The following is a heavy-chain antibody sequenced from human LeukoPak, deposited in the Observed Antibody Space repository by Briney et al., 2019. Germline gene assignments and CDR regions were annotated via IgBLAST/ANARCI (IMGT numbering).Heavy chain of an antibody. D-gene: IGHD1-26*01. J-gene: IGHJ4*02. Sequence: GGSLRLSCAASGFTFRSYGMHWVRQAPGKGLEWVAVIWYDGSNKYYADSVKGRFTISRDNPKNTLYLQMNSLRAEDTAVYYCARGDIGGATTTPFDYWGQGTLVTVSS. CDR2: IWYDGSNK. CDR3: ARGDIGGATTTPFDY. CDR1: GFTFRSYG. V-gene: IGHV3-33*01.